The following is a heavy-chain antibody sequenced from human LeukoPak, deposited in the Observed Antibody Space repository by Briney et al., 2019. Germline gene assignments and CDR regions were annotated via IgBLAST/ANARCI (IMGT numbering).Heavy chain of an antibody. CDR3: ARAPTAFGELPFGWFDP. J-gene: IGHJ5*02. CDR2: IYYSGST. CDR1: GGSISSGGYY. D-gene: IGHD3-10*01. V-gene: IGHV4-31*03. Sequence: PSQTLSLTCTVSGGSISSGGYYWSWIRQHPGKGLEWIGYIYYSGSTYYNPSLKSRVTISVDTSKNQFSLKLSSVTAADTAAYYCARAPTAFGELPFGWFDPWGQGTLVTVSS.